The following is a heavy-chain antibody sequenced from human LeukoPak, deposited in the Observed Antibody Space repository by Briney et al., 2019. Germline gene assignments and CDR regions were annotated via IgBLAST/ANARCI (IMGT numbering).Heavy chain of an antibody. Sequence: PSETLSLTCAVYGGSFSGYYWSWIRQSPGKGLEWIGEISHSGSTNYNPSLKSRATISVDTSKNQFSLKLSSVTAADTAVYYCARGMGYSYGYDYWGQGTLVTVSS. V-gene: IGHV4-34*01. CDR3: ARGMGYSYGYDY. CDR1: GGSFSGYY. CDR2: ISHSGST. J-gene: IGHJ4*02. D-gene: IGHD5-18*01.